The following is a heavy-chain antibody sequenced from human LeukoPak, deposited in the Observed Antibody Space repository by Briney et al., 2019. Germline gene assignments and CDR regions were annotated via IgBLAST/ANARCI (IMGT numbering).Heavy chain of an antibody. D-gene: IGHD2-15*01. J-gene: IGHJ4*02. CDR2: IWYDGSNK. CDR1: GFXFATYG. CDR3: AREPFCSGGSCYLFFFDS. Sequence: GGSLRPSCAASGFXFATYGIHWVRQAPGKGLEWVALIWYDGSNKYYADSVKGRFTISRDNSKNTLYLQMNSLRADDTAVYYCAREPFCSGGSCYLFFFDSWGQGTLVTVSS. V-gene: IGHV3-33*01.